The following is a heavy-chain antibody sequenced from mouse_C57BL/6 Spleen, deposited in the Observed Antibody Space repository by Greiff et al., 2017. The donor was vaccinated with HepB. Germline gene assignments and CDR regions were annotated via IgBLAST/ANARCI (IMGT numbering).Heavy chain of an antibody. CDR2: IDPENGDT. Sequence: VQLQQSGAELVRPGASVKLSCTASGFNIKDDYMHWVKQRPEQGLEWIGWIDPENGDTEYASKFQGKATITADTSSNTAYLQLSSLTSEDTAVYYCTTGYGGFAYWGQGTLVTVSA. V-gene: IGHV14-4*01. D-gene: IGHD2-2*01. CDR3: TTGYGGFAY. J-gene: IGHJ3*01. CDR1: GFNIKDDY.